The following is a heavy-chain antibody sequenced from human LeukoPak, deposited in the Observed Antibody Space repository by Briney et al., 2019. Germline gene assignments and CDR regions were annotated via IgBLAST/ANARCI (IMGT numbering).Heavy chain of an antibody. CDR3: ARDPRYDIGGIVDY. J-gene: IGHJ4*02. CDR1: GYTFTGYY. CDR2: INPNSGGT. Sequence: ASVKVSCKASGYTFTGYYMHWVRQAPGQGLEWMGWINPNSGGTNYAQKFQGRVTMTRDTSVSTAYMELSRLRSDDTAVYYCARDPRYDIGGIVDYWGQGTLVTVSS. V-gene: IGHV1-2*02. D-gene: IGHD3-22*01.